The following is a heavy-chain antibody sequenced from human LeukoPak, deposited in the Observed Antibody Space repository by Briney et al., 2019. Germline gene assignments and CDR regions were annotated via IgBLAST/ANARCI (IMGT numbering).Heavy chain of an antibody. Sequence: GASVKVSCKASGYTFTGYYMHWVRQAPGQGLEWMGWINPNSGGTNYAQKFQGRVTMTRDTSISTAYMELSRLRSDGTAVYYCARMGGYSSGWYMGSFDYWGQGTLVTVSS. CDR3: ARMGGYSSGWYMGSFDY. J-gene: IGHJ4*02. CDR2: INPNSGGT. D-gene: IGHD6-19*01. V-gene: IGHV1-2*02. CDR1: GYTFTGYY.